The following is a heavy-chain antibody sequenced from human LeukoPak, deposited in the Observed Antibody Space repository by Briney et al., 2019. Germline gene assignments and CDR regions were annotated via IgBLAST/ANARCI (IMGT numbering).Heavy chain of an antibody. J-gene: IGHJ4*02. Sequence: GGSLRRSCAASGFTVSSNYMSWVRQAPGKGLEWVSVIYSGGSTYYADSVKGRFTISRDNSKNTLYLQMNSLRAEDTAVYYCARSVVAAAPFDYWGQGTLVTVSS. CDR2: IYSGGST. D-gene: IGHD3-22*01. V-gene: IGHV3-53*01. CDR3: ARSVVAAAPFDY. CDR1: GFTVSSNY.